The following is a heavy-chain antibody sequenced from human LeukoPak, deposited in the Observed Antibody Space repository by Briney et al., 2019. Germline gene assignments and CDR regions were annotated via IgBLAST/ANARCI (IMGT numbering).Heavy chain of an antibody. CDR2: IYSGGNT. D-gene: IGHD3-22*01. CDR3: ARDDSSGYSDY. V-gene: IGHV3-53*01. Sequence: PGGSLRLSCAASGFTVSNNYMSWVRQAPGKGLEWVSVIYSGGNTYYADSVKGRFTISRDNSQNTLCLQMNSLRAEDTAVYYCARDDSSGYSDYWGQGTLVTVSS. CDR1: GFTVSNNY. J-gene: IGHJ4*02.